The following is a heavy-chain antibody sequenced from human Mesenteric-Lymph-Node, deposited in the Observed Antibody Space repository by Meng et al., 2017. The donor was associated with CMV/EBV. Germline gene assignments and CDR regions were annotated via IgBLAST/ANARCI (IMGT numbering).Heavy chain of an antibody. CDR1: GASISSSDW. J-gene: IGHJ4*02. Sequence: SGASISSSDWWSWVRQPPGKGLEWIGEIYHSGSTNYNPSLKSRVTISVDKSKTQFSLNLNSVTAADTAVYFCARLFLYGSGSYFDYWGQGILDTVSS. CDR2: IYHSGST. CDR3: ARLFLYGSGSYFDY. V-gene: IGHV4-4*01. D-gene: IGHD3-10*01.